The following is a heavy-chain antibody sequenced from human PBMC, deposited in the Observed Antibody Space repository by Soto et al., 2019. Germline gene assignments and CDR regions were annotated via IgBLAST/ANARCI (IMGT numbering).Heavy chain of an antibody. D-gene: IGHD6-19*01. CDR3: ARVGYSSGWYVRYDSENWFDP. J-gene: IGHJ5*02. Sequence: GGPPRLSCPSSGFHFSIYWMNWFRQAPGKGLEWVANIKQDGSEKYYVDSVKGRFTISRDNAKNSLYLQMNSLRAEDTAVYYCARVGYSSGWYVRYDSENWFDPWGQGTLVTVSS. CDR2: IKQDGSEK. V-gene: IGHV3-7*01. CDR1: GFHFSIYW.